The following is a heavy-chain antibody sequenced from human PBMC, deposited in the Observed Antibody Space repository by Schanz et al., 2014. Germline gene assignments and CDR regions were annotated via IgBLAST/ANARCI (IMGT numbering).Heavy chain of an antibody. CDR2: FIPILDVG. CDR1: GYTFSSYG. J-gene: IGHJ3*02. V-gene: IGHV1-69*02. D-gene: IGHD2-2*01. Sequence: QVQLVQSGAEVKKPGPSVKVSCKTSGYTFSSYGITWVRQAPGQGLEWVGRFIPILDVGNYAQQFQGRVTFTADKSTSTAYMELSSLRYEDTALYYCARGTMPGTFDIWGQGTMVTVSS. CDR3: ARGTMPGTFDI.